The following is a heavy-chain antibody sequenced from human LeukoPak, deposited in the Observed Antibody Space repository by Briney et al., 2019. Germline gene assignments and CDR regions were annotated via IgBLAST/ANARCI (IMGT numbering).Heavy chain of an antibody. J-gene: IGHJ4*02. Sequence: SQTLSLTCTVSGGSISSGGYYWSRIRQPPGKGLEWIGYIYHSGSTYYNPSLKSRVTISVDRSKNQFSLKLSSVTAADTAVYYCARASDTAMEDYWGQGTLVTVSS. CDR1: GGSISSGGYY. CDR3: ARASDTAMEDY. CDR2: IYHSGST. D-gene: IGHD5-18*01. V-gene: IGHV4-30-2*01.